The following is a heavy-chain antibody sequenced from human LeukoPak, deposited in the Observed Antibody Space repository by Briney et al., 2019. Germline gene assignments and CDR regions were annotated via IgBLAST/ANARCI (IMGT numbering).Heavy chain of an antibody. CDR3: AKVSSSWYQSSHFDY. Sequence: GGSLRLSCAASGFTFSSYSMNWVRQAPGKGLEWVSSISSSSSYIYYADSVKGRFTISRDNAKNSLYLQMNSLRAEDTAVYYCAKVSSSWYQSSHFDYWGQGTLVTVSS. CDR1: GFTFSSYS. D-gene: IGHD6-13*01. J-gene: IGHJ4*02. V-gene: IGHV3-21*01. CDR2: ISSSSSYI.